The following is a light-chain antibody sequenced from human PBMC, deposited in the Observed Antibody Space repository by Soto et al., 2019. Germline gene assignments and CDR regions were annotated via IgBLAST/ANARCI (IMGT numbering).Light chain of an antibody. CDR3: QQYNSWPQT. V-gene: IGKV3-15*01. Sequence: ETVLTQSPATLSVSPGERATLSCRASETVSTNLAWYQQRPGQAPRLLIYDVSTGATGIPARFSGRRSGTEFTLTISSLQSEDLAVYYCQQYNSWPQTFGQGTKVEIK. J-gene: IGKJ1*01. CDR2: DVS. CDR1: ETVSTN.